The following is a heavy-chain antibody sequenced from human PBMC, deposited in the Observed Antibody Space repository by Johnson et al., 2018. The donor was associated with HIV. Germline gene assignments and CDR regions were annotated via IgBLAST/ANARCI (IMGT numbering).Heavy chain of an antibody. V-gene: IGHV3-30*18. CDR2: ISYDGSNK. CDR1: GFTFSSYG. Sequence: VQLVESGGGVVQPGRSLRLSCAASGFTFSSYGMHWVRQAPGKGLEWVAVISYDGSNKYYADSVKGRFTISRDNSKNTLYLQMNSLGAEDTAVYYCVKSIAAAGTNAFDIWGQGTMVTVSS. CDR3: VKSIAAAGTNAFDI. D-gene: IGHD6-13*01. J-gene: IGHJ3*02.